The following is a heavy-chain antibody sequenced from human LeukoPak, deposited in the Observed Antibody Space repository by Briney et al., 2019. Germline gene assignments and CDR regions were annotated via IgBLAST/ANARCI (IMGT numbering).Heavy chain of an antibody. CDR2: VSPDSGDT. CDR1: GYTFTNND. CDR3: TRGRAAGD. J-gene: IGHJ4*02. V-gene: IGHV1-8*01. Sequence: ASVKVSCKASGYTFTNNDINWVRQAPGQGIGWMGWVSPDSGDTGYAPNFRGRVTMTTDTSINTAYMELTSLTSEDTAIYYCTRGRAAGDWGQGTLVTVSS. D-gene: IGHD6-19*01.